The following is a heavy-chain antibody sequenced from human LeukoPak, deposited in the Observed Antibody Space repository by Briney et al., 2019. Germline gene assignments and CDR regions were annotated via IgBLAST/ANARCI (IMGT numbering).Heavy chain of an antibody. V-gene: IGHV3-66*02. J-gene: IGHJ6*03. CDR2: IYSGGST. CDR3: AREAGSGSYHYYYMDV. D-gene: IGHD3-10*01. CDR1: GFIVSSNY. Sequence: GGSLRLSCAASGFIVSSNYMSWVRQAPGKGLEWVSVIYSGGSTYYADSVKGRFTISRDNSKNTVYLQMNSLRAEDTAAYYCAREAGSGSYHYYYMDVWGKGTTVTVSS.